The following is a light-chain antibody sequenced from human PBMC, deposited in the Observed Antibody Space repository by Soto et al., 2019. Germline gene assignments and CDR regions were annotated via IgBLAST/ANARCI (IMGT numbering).Light chain of an antibody. V-gene: IGKV1-39*01. CDR2: AAS. CDR1: QSISSY. J-gene: IGKJ1*01. CDR3: QQSYNSAWT. Sequence: DIQMTPSPSTLSGSVGDRVTIPCRASQSISSYLNWYQQKPGKAPTILIYAASNLQRGVPSRFSGSGSGTDFTLTISSLQPEDFATYYCQQSYNSAWTFGQGTEVDI.